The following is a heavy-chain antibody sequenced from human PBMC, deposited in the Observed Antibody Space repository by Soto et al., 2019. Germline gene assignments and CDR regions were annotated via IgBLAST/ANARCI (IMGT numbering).Heavy chain of an antibody. V-gene: IGHV1-2*02. Sequence: ASVTVSCQASGYTFTGYYMHWVRPSPGQGLEWMGWINPNSGGTNYAQRFQGRVTMTRDTYISTAYMELRRLRSYDTAVEYSARRYYDSSCYFDVWGQGTLVTVSS. D-gene: IGHD3-22*01. J-gene: IGHJ4*02. CDR3: ARRYYDSSCYFDV. CDR2: INPNSGGT. CDR1: GYTFTGYY.